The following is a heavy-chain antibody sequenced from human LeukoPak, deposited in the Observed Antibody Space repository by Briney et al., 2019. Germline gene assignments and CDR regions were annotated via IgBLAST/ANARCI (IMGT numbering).Heavy chain of an antibody. J-gene: IGHJ6*02. V-gene: IGHV3-7*05. CDR3: ARGHYAMDV. CDR1: GFTFQHYW. D-gene: IGHD3-16*01. Sequence: GGSLRLSCVVSGFTFQHYWMTWLRQAPGKGLDWVATIKEDGRETYYVDSVKGRFTLSRDNVKNLLFLQMNSLRAEDTALYYCARGHYAMDVWGQGTSVTVSS. CDR2: IKEDGRET.